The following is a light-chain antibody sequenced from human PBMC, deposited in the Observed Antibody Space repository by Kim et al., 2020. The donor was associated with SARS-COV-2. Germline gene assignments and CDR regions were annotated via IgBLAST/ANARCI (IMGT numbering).Light chain of an antibody. V-gene: IGLV6-57*01. J-gene: IGLJ2*01. Sequence: GKTWTMSCPRSSGSSASNYVQGYQQRPGSSPTALIYEDNQRPSGVPTRFSGSIDRSSNSASLTISGLKTEDEADYYCQSYDSSNVVFGGGTQRTVL. CDR1: SGSSASNY. CDR2: EDN. CDR3: QSYDSSNVV.